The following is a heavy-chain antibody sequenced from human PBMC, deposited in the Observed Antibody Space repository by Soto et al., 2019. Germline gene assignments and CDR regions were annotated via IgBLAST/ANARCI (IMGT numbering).Heavy chain of an antibody. CDR1: GYTFTSYD. Sequence: ASVKVSCKASGYTFTSYDINWVRQATAQGLEWMGWMNPNSGNTGYAQKFQGRVTMTRNTSISTAYMELSSLRSEDTAVYYCARTQRYCSGGGCYNYWGQGTLVTVSS. J-gene: IGHJ4*02. CDR2: MNPNSGNT. V-gene: IGHV1-8*01. D-gene: IGHD2-15*01. CDR3: ARTQRYCSGGGCYNY.